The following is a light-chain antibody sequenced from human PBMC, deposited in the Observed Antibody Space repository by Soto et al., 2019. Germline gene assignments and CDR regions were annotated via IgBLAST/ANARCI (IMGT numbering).Light chain of an antibody. CDR1: HSVTTH. CDR3: QQRSDSIT. V-gene: IGKV3-11*01. Sequence: EIVVTPSPDTLSLSPGEIATLSRWASHSVTTHLAWFQQRPGQTPRLLIYDASTRAPGIPARFSGRGSGADFTLTISSLEPEDFAVYYCQQRSDSITFGQGTRLEIK. CDR2: DAS. J-gene: IGKJ5*01.